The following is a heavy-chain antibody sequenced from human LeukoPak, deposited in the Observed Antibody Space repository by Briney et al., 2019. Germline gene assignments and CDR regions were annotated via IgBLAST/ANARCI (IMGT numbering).Heavy chain of an antibody. CDR2: ISGNGAHP. CDR3: AKAVDGRGYYFERGADF. D-gene: IGHD3-22*01. V-gene: IGHV3-23*01. J-gene: IGHJ4*02. CDR1: DFILSTYA. Sequence: GGSLRLSCTASDFILSTYAMSWVRQAPGKGLEWVSSISGNGAHPYYADSVRGRFSISRDFSRNAVLLQMSSLRVEDTATYYCAKAVDGRGYYFERGADFWGQGTMVTVSS.